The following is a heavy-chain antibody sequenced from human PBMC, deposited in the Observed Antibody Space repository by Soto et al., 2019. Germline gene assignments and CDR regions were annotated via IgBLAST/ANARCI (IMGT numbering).Heavy chain of an antibody. Sequence: QVQLVQSGAEVKKPGASVKVSCKASGYTFTAYYMHWVRQAPGQGLEWMGWINPNNGGTNYAQKFQGRVTMTRDTSISTAYMDLSSLRSDETAVYYCARGLVGRDGYNNDAFDIWGQGTMVTVSS. CDR1: GYTFTAYY. CDR3: ARGLVGRDGYNNDAFDI. V-gene: IGHV1-2*02. D-gene: IGHD4-4*01. CDR2: INPNNGGT. J-gene: IGHJ3*02.